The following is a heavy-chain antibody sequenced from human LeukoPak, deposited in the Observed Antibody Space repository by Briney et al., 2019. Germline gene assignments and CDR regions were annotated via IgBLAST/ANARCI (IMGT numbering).Heavy chain of an antibody. CDR2: ISGSGGSP. CDR3: AKDSSSGTYFDY. J-gene: IGHJ4*02. Sequence: GGSLRLSCAASGFTFTSYDMSWVRQAPGKGLEWVSAISGSGGSPYYADSVKGRFTITRDNSKNTLYLQMNSLRAEDTAVYYCAKDSSSGTYFDYWGQGTLVTVSS. V-gene: IGHV3-23*01. CDR1: GFTFTSYD. D-gene: IGHD3-22*01.